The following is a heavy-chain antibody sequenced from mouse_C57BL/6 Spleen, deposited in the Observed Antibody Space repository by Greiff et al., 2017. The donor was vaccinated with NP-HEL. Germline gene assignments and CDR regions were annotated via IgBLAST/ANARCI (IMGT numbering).Heavy chain of an antibody. CDR1: GYTFTSYW. D-gene: IGHD1-1*01. J-gene: IGHJ1*03. Sequence: FQLQQSGTVLARPGASVKMSCKTSGYTFTSYWMHWVKQRPGQGLEWIGAIYPGNSDTSYNQKFKGKAKLTAVTSASTAYMELSSLTNEDSAVYYCTRMGTTVVEGNWYFDVWGTGTTVTVSS. V-gene: IGHV1-5*01. CDR2: IYPGNSDT. CDR3: TRMGTTVVEGNWYFDV.